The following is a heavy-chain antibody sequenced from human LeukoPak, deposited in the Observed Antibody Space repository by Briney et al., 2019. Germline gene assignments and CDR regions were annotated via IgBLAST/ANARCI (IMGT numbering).Heavy chain of an antibody. V-gene: IGHV1-24*01. CDR1: GYTLTELS. J-gene: IGHJ4*02. D-gene: IGHD2-15*01. Sequence: ASVKVSCKVSGYTLTELSMHWVRQAPGKGLEWRGGFDPEDGETIYAQKFQGRVTMTEDTSTDTAYMELSSLRSEDTAVYYCATSFSPEVEAALDYWGQGTLVTVSS. CDR2: FDPEDGET. CDR3: ATSFSPEVEAALDY.